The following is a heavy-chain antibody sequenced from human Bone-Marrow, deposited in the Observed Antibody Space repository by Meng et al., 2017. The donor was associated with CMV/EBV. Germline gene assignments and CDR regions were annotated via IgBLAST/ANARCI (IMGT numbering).Heavy chain of an antibody. CDR2: IRYDGSNK. J-gene: IGHJ4*02. CDR1: GFTFRSYG. D-gene: IGHD4-17*01. V-gene: IGHV3-30*02. Sequence: GESLKISCAASGFTFRSYGMHWVRQASGKGLEWVAFIRYDGSNKYYADPVKGRFTISKDNSKNTLYPQMNSLRAEDTAVYYCAKQGYGDYEGLDYWGQGNLVTVSS. CDR3: AKQGYGDYEGLDY.